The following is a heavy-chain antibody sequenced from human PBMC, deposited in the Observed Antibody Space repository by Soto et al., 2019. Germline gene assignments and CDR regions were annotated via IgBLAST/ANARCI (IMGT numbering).Heavy chain of an antibody. J-gene: IGHJ4*02. CDR3: ARGKGVLYYDILTGYYRAYYFDY. D-gene: IGHD3-9*01. V-gene: IGHV4-34*01. CDR1: GGSFSGYY. CDR2: INHSGST. Sequence: SETLSLTCAVYGGSFSGYYWSWIRQPPGKGLEWIGEINHSGSTNYNPSLKSRVTISVDTSKNQFSLKLSSVTAADTAVYYCARGKGVLYYDILTGYYRAYYFDYWGQGTLVTVSS.